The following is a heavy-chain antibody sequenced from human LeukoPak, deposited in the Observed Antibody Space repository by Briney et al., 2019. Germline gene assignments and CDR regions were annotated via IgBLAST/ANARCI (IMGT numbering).Heavy chain of an antibody. CDR1: GGTFSSYA. J-gene: IGHJ3*02. D-gene: IGHD1-26*01. CDR2: IIPIFGTA. V-gene: IGHV1-69*13. Sequence: SVKVSCKASGGTFSSYAISWVRQAPGQGLEWMGGIIPIFGTANYAQKFQGRVTITVDESTSTAYMGLSSLRSEDTAVYYCAVAPGRGGGSYSGAFDIWGQGTMVTVSS. CDR3: AVAPGRGGGSYSGAFDI.